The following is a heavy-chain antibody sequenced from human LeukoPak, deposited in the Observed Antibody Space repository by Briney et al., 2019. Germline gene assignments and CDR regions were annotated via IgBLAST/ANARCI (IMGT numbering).Heavy chain of an antibody. D-gene: IGHD2-2*01. Sequence: SQTLSLTCAISGDSVSSNSVTWNWIRQSPSRGLEWLGRTYYKSTWYNDYAVSVRGRITVNPDTSKNQFSLHLNSVTPEDTAVYYCARRLTQYDCFDPWGQGILVTVSS. CDR3: ARRLTQYDCFDP. J-gene: IGHJ5*02. CDR1: GDSVSSNSVT. V-gene: IGHV6-1*01. CDR2: TYYKSTWYN.